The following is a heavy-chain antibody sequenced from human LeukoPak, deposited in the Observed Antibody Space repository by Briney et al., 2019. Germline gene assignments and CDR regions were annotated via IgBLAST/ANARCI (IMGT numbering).Heavy chain of an antibody. J-gene: IGHJ3*02. Sequence: SETLSLTCAVYGGSFSGYYWSSIRQPPGKGLEWIGEINHSGSTNYNPSLKSRVTISVDTSKNQCSLKLSSVTAADTAVYYCARGRRPGGAFDIWGQGTMVTVSS. CDR1: GGSFSGYY. D-gene: IGHD3-16*01. CDR3: ARGRRPGGAFDI. V-gene: IGHV4-34*01. CDR2: INHSGST.